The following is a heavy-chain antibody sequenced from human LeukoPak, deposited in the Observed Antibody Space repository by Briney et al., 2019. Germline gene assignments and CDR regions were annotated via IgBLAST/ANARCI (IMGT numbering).Heavy chain of an antibody. D-gene: IGHD4-17*01. CDR1: GFTFSSYW. CDR3: ARVHDYGDYPYYFDY. Sequence: PGGSLRLSCAASGFTFSSYWMSWVRQAPGKGLEWVANIKQDGSEKYYVDSVKGRFTISRDNAKNSLYLQMNSLRAEDTAVYYCARVHDYGDYPYYFDYWGQGTLVTVSS. J-gene: IGHJ4*02. V-gene: IGHV3-7*01. CDR2: IKQDGSEK.